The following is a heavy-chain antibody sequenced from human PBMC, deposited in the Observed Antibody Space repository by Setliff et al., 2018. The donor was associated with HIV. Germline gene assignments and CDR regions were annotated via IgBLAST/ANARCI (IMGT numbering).Heavy chain of an antibody. CDR2: ISGNSDYI. CDR1: GFTFSSYN. D-gene: IGHD1-20*01. V-gene: IGHV3-21*01. J-gene: IGHJ4*02. CDR3: ARVPLSYNWNLHYFDY. Sequence: GGSLRLSCAASGFTFSSYNMNWVRQAPGKGLEWVSSISGNSDYIYYADSVKGRFTISRDNSRNTLYLQMNSLRAEDTAVYYCARVPLSYNWNLHYFDYWGQGTLVTVSS.